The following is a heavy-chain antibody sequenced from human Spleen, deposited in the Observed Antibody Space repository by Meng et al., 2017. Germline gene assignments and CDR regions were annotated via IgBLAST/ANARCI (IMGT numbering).Heavy chain of an antibody. CDR1: GFAFSTYG. CDR2: ITGSGDTT. Sequence: EVQVLESGGGLAQPGGSLRLSCAASGFAFSTYGMGWVRQAPGRGLESVSAITGSGDTTYYADSVKGRFTVFRDNSKSTLFLQMNSLRAEDTAVYYCVNYPHYYDWDYWGQGTLVTVSS. J-gene: IGHJ4*02. V-gene: IGHV3-23*01. CDR3: VNYPHYYDWDY. D-gene: IGHD3-16*01.